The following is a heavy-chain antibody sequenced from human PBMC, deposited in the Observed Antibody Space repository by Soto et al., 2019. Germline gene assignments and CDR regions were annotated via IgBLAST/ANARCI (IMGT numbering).Heavy chain of an antibody. CDR3: ARAYSGGWYYYFDY. Sequence: ASVKVSCKASGYNFNNYGISWVRQAPGRGLEWMGWISAYNDNTNYAQKLQGRVSMTTDTSTSTAYMELRSLRSDDTAVYYCARAYSGGWYYYFDYWSQGTLVTVSS. D-gene: IGHD6-19*01. CDR2: ISAYNDNT. CDR1: GYNFNNYG. V-gene: IGHV1-18*01. J-gene: IGHJ4*02.